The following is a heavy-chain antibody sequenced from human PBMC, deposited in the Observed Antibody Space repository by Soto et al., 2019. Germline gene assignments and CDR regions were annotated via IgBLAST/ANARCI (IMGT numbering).Heavy chain of an antibody. J-gene: IGHJ3*02. D-gene: IGHD6-6*01. Sequence: GESLKISCAASGFTFGDYGMSWVRQAPGKGLEWVSGINWNGGSTGYADSVKGRFTISRDNAKNSLYLQMNRLRAEDTAVYYCAQIQEYSSSAGAFDIWGQGTMVTVSS. CDR3: AQIQEYSSSAGAFDI. CDR1: GFTFGDYG. V-gene: IGHV3-20*04. CDR2: INWNGGST.